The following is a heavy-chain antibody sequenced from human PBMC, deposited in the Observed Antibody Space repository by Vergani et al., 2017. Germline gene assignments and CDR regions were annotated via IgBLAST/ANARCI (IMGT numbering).Heavy chain of an antibody. CDR1: GYSISSGYY. CDR3: ARHGNPPSNLAAPLAT. CDR2: IYHSGST. J-gene: IGHJ5*02. V-gene: IGHV4-38-2*01. Sequence: QVQLQESGPGLVKPSETLSLTCVVSGYSISSGYYWGWIRQPPGKGLEWIGSIYHSGSTYYNPSLKSRVTISLDTSKNQFSLKVHSVTAADTADYYCARHGNPPSNLAAPLATWGQGSLVTVSS. D-gene: IGHD4-23*01.